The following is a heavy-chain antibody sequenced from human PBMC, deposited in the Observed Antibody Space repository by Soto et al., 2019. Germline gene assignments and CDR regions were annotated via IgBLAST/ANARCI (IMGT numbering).Heavy chain of an antibody. D-gene: IGHD6-13*01. CDR2: IYHSGST. V-gene: IGHV4-4*02. CDR3: ARDPEQQLAQERDY. Sequence: SETLSLTCAVSGGSISSSNWWGWVRQPPGKGLEWIGEIYHSGSTNYNPSLKSRVTISVDKSKNQFSLKLSSVTAADTAVYYCARDPEQQLAQERDYWGQGTLVTVSS. J-gene: IGHJ4*02. CDR1: GGSISSSNW.